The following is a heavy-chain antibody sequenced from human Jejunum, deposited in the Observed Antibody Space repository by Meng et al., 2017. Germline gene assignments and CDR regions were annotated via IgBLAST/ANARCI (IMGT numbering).Heavy chain of an antibody. CDR3: AHRMYYDRYQH. V-gene: IGHV2-5*02. CDR1: GFSLSTSGVG. Sequence: QIPLKESGPTLVRPTQTLTLTWTFSGFSLSTSGVGVGWIRQPPGKALEWLAVIYWDDDKKYSPSLKSRLTITKDTSKNQVVLTMTSMDPVDTATYYCAHRMYYDRYQHWGQGTLVTVSS. CDR2: IYWDDDK. J-gene: IGHJ1*01. D-gene: IGHD3-22*01.